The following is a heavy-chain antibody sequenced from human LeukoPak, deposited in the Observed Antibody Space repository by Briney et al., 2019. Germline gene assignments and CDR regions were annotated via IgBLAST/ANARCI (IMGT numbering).Heavy chain of an antibody. CDR1: GFTFSSYA. Sequence: GGSLRLSCAASGFTFSSYAMHWVRQAPGKGLEWVAVISYDGSNKYYADSVKGRFTISRDNSKNTLYLQMNSLRAEDTAVYYCARDLGSSSYVAPGAYWGQGTLVTVSS. J-gene: IGHJ4*02. V-gene: IGHV3-30*01. D-gene: IGHD6-6*01. CDR2: ISYDGSNK. CDR3: ARDLGSSSYVAPGAY.